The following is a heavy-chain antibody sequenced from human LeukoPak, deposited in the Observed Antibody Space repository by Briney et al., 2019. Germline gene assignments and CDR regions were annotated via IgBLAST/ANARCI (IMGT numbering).Heavy chain of an antibody. CDR1: GFTFSSYS. D-gene: IGHD2-15*01. V-gene: IGHV3-21*01. Sequence: GGSLRLSCAASGFTFSSYSMNWVRQAPGKGLGRVSSIISSSSYIYYADSVKGRFTISRDNAKNSLYLQMNSLRAEDTAVYYCARDYCSAASCFYNWFDPWGQGTLVTVSS. CDR2: IISSSSYI. CDR3: ARDYCSAASCFYNWFDP. J-gene: IGHJ5*02.